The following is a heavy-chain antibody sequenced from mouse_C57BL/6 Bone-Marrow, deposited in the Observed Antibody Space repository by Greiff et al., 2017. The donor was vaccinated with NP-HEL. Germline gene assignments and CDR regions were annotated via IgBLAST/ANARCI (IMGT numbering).Heavy chain of an antibody. J-gene: IGHJ4*01. CDR3: ATLRSYAMDY. Sequence: QAQLQQSGAELARPGASVKLSCKASGYTFTSYGISWVKQRTGQGLEWIGEIYPRSGNTYYNEKFKGKATLTADKSSSTAYMELRSLTSEDSAVYFCATLRSYAMDYWGQGTSVTVSS. CDR2: IYPRSGNT. CDR1: GYTFTSYG. D-gene: IGHD1-1*01. V-gene: IGHV1-81*01.